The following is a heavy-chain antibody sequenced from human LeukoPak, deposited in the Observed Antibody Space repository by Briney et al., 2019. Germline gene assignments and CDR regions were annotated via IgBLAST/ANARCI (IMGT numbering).Heavy chain of an antibody. CDR3: ARGQYSYGSALDY. V-gene: IGHV1-2*02. CDR2: INPNSGGT. Sequence: ASVKVSCKTSGYTFTGYYMHWVRQAPAQGLEWMGWINPNSGGTNYAQKFQGRVTMTRDTSISTAYMELSRLRSDDTAVYYCARGQYSYGSALDYWGQGTLVTVSS. D-gene: IGHD5-18*01. J-gene: IGHJ4*02. CDR1: GYTFTGYY.